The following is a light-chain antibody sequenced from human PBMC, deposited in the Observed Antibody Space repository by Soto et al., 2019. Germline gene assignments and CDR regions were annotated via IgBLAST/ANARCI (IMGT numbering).Light chain of an antibody. CDR2: GNS. J-gene: IGLJ2*01. Sequence: QAVVTQPPSVSGAPGQRVTISCTGSSSNIGAGYDVQWYQQLPGTAPKLLIYGNSNRPSGVPDRFSGSKSGTSASLAITGLQAEDEADYYCQSYDSSLSEVVFGGGTKVTVL. CDR1: SSNIGAGYD. CDR3: QSYDSSLSEVV. V-gene: IGLV1-40*01.